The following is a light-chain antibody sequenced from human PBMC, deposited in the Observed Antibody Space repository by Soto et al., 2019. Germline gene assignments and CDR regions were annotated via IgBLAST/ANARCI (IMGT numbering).Light chain of an antibody. Sequence: SYELTQPPSVSVAPGQTASFTCGGHNIWSKSVHWYQQKPGQAPILVIYDADDRPSGIPGRFSGSNSGSAATLTISRVEAGDEADYYCQVWDSDTDHVVFGGGTKLTVL. CDR3: QVWDSDTDHVV. CDR1: NIWSKS. V-gene: IGLV3-21*02. J-gene: IGLJ2*01. CDR2: DAD.